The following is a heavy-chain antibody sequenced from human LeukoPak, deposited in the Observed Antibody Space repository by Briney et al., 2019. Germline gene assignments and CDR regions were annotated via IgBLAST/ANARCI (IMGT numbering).Heavy chain of an antibody. D-gene: IGHD3-22*01. Sequence: GESLKISCKGSGYSFTSYWIGLVRQIPGKGLEWVGIIYPGDSDTRYSPSFQGQVTISADKSISTSYLQWSSLKASDTAMYYCAIFPYYYDSSGYYNYYYYMDVWGKGTTVTVSS. CDR1: GYSFTSYW. J-gene: IGHJ6*03. CDR3: AIFPYYYDSSGYYNYYYYMDV. CDR2: IYPGDSDT. V-gene: IGHV5-51*01.